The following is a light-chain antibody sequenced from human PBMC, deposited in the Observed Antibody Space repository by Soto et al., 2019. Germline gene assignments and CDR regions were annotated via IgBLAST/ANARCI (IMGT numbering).Light chain of an antibody. Sequence: DIQITQSPSSLSASVGDRVTITCRASQGISNYLAWYQQKPGQVPKLLIYAASTLQSGVPSRFSGSGSGTDCTLTISSLQPEDVATYYCQKYNSAPRTFGQGTKVEIK. J-gene: IGKJ1*01. V-gene: IGKV1-27*01. CDR2: AAS. CDR1: QGISNY. CDR3: QKYNSAPRT.